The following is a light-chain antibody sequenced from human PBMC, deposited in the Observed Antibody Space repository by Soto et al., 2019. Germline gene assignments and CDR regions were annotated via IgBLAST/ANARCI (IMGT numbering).Light chain of an antibody. J-gene: IGLJ2*01. Sequence: QSALTQPPSVSAAPGQKVTISGSGSSSNIGNHYVSWYQQLPGTAPKLLIYDNNIRPSGIPDRFSGSKSGTSATLGITGLQTGDEADYYCGTWDSSLSAGVFGGGTKVTVL. CDR3: GTWDSSLSAGV. CDR2: DNN. CDR1: SSNIGNHY. V-gene: IGLV1-51*01.